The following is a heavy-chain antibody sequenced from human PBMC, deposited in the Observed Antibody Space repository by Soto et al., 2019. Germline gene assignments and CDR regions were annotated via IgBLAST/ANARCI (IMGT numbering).Heavy chain of an antibody. J-gene: IGHJ4*02. CDR3: ARAGFWNLDS. V-gene: IGHV4-4*02. Sequence: GALRLSCAASGFTFSSYGMHWVRQPPGQGLEWIGEVHHTKGALYNPALRSRVTVSADLFNSKIFLEVHSLGAADTAVYYCARAGFWNLDSWGQGTPVTVSS. D-gene: IGHD1-1*01. CDR1: GFTFSSYG. CDR2: VHHTKGA.